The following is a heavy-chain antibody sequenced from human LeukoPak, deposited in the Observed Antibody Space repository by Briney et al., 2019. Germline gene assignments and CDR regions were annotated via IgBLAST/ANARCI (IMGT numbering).Heavy chain of an antibody. J-gene: IGHJ5*02. CDR3: ARVPRYYYDSSGHEQIWFDP. CDR1: GGSISSGGYY. V-gene: IGHV4-31*03. D-gene: IGHD3-22*01. Sequence: SQTLSLTCTVSGGSISSGGYYWSWIRQHPGKGLAWIGYIYYSGSTYYNPSLKSRVTISVDTSKNQFSLKLSSVTAADTAVYYCARVPRYYYDSSGHEQIWFDPWGQGTLVTVSS. CDR2: IYYSGST.